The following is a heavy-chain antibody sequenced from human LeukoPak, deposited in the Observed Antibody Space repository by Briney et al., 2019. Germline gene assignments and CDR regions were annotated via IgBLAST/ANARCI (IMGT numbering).Heavy chain of an antibody. CDR3: AVKHWFGELVHYFDY. CDR2: IYYTGST. V-gene: IGHV4-39*01. J-gene: IGHJ4*02. CDR1: GGSISSGSYY. D-gene: IGHD3-10*01. Sequence: SETLSLSCTVSGGSISSGSYYWSWIRQPPGKGLEWIGSIYYTGSTYYNPSLKSRITILVDTSKNQFSLKLSSVTAADTAVYYCAVKHWFGELVHYFDYWGQGTLVTVSS.